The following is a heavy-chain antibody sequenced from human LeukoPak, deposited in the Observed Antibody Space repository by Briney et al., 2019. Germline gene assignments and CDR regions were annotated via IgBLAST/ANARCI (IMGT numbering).Heavy chain of an antibody. Sequence: GGSLRLSCAASGFTFSSYGMHWVRQAPGKGLEWVAFIRYDGSNKYYADSVKGRFTISRDNAKNSLYLQMNSLRAEDTAVYYCARESVTRTMIVVVITSGRGDAFDIWGQGTMVTVSS. D-gene: IGHD3-22*01. J-gene: IGHJ3*02. CDR2: IRYDGSNK. CDR3: ARESVTRTMIVVVITSGRGDAFDI. V-gene: IGHV3-30*02. CDR1: GFTFSSYG.